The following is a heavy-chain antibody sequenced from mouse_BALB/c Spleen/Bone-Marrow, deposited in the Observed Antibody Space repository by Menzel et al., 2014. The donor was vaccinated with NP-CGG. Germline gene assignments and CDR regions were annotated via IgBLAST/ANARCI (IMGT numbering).Heavy chain of an antibody. CDR3: ARILYWYFDV. J-gene: IGHJ1*01. V-gene: IGHV1-84*02. Sequence: QVQLQQSGPELVKPGASVKISCKASGYTFTDYYINWVKQKPGQGLEWIGWIYPGSGNTRYNEKFRGKATLTVDTSSSTAYMQLSSLTSEDTAVYFCARILYWYFDVWGAGTTVTVSS. CDR2: IYPGSGNT. CDR1: GYTFTDYY.